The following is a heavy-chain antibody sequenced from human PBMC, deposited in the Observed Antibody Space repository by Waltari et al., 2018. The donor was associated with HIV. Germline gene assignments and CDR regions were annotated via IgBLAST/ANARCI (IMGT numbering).Heavy chain of an antibody. CDR3: VRGQNWKLGGLDV. Sequence: HAQLEQWCAGVARPSETPCVTCPVHNASVETYSGTWVRPAPGKWLEWIGEAQYDGQPVYIPSLKSRVSAFLYASKRQFSRRLTTVNAAETAVFVCVRGQNWKLGGLDVWGRGTRV. CDR2: AQYDGQP. J-gene: IGHJ6*02. CDR1: NASVETYS. V-gene: IGHV4-34*02. D-gene: IGHD1-1*01.